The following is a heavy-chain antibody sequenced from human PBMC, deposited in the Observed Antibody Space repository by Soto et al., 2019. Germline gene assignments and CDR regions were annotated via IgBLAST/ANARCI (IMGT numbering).Heavy chain of an antibody. J-gene: IGHJ4*02. CDR2: IYYSGST. Sequence: ETLSLTCTVSGGSISSSSYYWGWIRQPPGKGLEWIGSIYYSGSTYYNPSLKSRVTISVDTSKNQFSLKLSSVTAADTAVYYCAAFWSGYSRGRYYFDYWGQGTLVTVSS. D-gene: IGHD3-3*01. CDR3: AAFWSGYSRGRYYFDY. V-gene: IGHV4-39*01. CDR1: GGSISSSSYY.